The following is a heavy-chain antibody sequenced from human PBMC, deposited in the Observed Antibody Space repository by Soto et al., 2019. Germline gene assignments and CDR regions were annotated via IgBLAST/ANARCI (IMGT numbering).Heavy chain of an antibody. CDR3: AREDGTFDY. CDR1: GFNFSRYW. J-gene: IGHJ4*02. Sequence: GGSLRLSCTVSGFNFSRYWMNWVRQAPGKGLEWVANSRPDTDDRFHADSVRGRFSISRDNAKKSLFLQMNSLRVEDTAVYYCAREDGTFDYWGQGILVTVSS. D-gene: IGHD1-26*01. V-gene: IGHV3-7*04. CDR2: SRPDTDDR.